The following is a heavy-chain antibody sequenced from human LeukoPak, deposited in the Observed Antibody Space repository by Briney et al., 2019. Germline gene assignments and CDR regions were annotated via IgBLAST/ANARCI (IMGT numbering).Heavy chain of an antibody. D-gene: IGHD6-6*01. CDR2: TYYRSKWYN. Sequence: PSQTLSLTCAISGDSVSSNSAAWNWIRQSPSRGLEWLGRTYYRSKWYNDYAVSVKIRITINPDTSKNQFSLQLNSVTPEDTAVYYCARSSIAARRLQNWFDPWGQGTLVTVSS. V-gene: IGHV6-1*01. J-gene: IGHJ5*02. CDR1: GDSVSSNSAA. CDR3: ARSSIAARRLQNWFDP.